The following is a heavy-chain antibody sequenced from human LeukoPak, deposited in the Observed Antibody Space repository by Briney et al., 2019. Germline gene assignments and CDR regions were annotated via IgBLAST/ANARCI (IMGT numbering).Heavy chain of an antibody. V-gene: IGHV3-23*01. J-gene: IGHJ3*02. Sequence: GGSLRLSCAASGFTFSSYAMSWVRQAPGKGLEWVSAISASDGRTWYADSVRGRITISRDNFKNTLYVQINSLRAEDTAVYYCVRDKRFPDDVFDIWGQGTLVTVSS. CDR2: ISASDGRT. CDR3: VRDKRFPDDVFDI. D-gene: IGHD3-10*01. CDR1: GFTFSSYA.